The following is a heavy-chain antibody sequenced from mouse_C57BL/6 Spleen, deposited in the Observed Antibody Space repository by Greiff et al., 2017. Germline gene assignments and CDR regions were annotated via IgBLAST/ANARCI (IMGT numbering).Heavy chain of an antibody. J-gene: IGHJ2*01. CDR3: AVGYGHFDY. Sequence: VQLQQSGPELVKPGASVKISCKASGYAFSSSWMNWVKQRPGKGLEWIGRIYPGDGDTNYNGKFKGKATLTADKSSSTAYMQLSSLTSEDSAVYFCAVGYGHFDYWGQGTTLTVSS. CDR2: IYPGDGDT. D-gene: IGHD1-1*01. V-gene: IGHV1-82*01. CDR1: GYAFSSSW.